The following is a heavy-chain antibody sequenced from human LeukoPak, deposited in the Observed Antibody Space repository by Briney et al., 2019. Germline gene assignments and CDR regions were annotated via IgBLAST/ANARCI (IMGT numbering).Heavy chain of an antibody. CDR2: ISGSGSST. CDR3: VKTNSGQYFDY. CDR1: GFTYSSYA. D-gene: IGHD6-19*01. V-gene: IGHV3-23*01. J-gene: IGHJ4*02. Sequence: GGSLRLSCAASGFTYSSYAMSWVRQALGKGLEWVSGISGSGSSTNYADSVKGRFTISRDNSKNTLYLQMNSLRAEDTAEYYCVKTNSGQYFDYWGQGTLVTVSS.